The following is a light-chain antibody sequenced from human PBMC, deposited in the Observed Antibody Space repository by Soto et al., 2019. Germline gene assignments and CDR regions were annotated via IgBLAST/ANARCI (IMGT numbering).Light chain of an antibody. V-gene: IGLV2-8*01. Sequence: QCALTQPPSASGSPGQSVTISCTGTSSDVGGYNYVSWYRQYPGRAPKLMIYEVTKRPSGVPDRFSGSKSGNTASLTVSGLQAEDEADYYCSSYAASNNFYFVFGGGTKVTVL. CDR1: SSDVGGYNY. CDR3: SSYAASNNFYFV. CDR2: EVT. J-gene: IGLJ3*02.